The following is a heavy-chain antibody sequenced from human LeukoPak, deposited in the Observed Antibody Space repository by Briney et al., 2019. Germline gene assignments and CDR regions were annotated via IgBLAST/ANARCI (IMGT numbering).Heavy chain of an antibody. CDR1: GFTFSSYW. CDR3: ARTATTKLDFDY. J-gene: IGHJ4*02. CDR2: INQEGSEK. D-gene: IGHD6-25*01. Sequence: GGSLRLSCAASGFTFSSYWMHWVRQAPGKGLEGVAHINQEGSEKYYVDSVKGRFTISRDNAKNSLYLQMNSLRAEDTAVYYCARTATTKLDFDYWGQGTLVTVSS. V-gene: IGHV3-7*01.